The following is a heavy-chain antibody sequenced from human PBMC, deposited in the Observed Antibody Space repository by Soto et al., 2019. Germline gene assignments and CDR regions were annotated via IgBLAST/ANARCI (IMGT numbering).Heavy chain of an antibody. J-gene: IGHJ6*02. CDR3: ARGGDHGDCYYYGMDV. Sequence: QVQLVQSGAEVKKPGASVKVSCKASGYTFTSYGISWVRQAPGQGLEWMGWISAYNGNTNSAQKLQGRVTMTTDTSTRTAYMELGRLRSDDTAVYYCARGGDHGDCYYYGMDVWGQGTTVTVSS. CDR2: ISAYNGNT. CDR1: GYTFTSYG. V-gene: IGHV1-18*01. D-gene: IGHD3-10*01.